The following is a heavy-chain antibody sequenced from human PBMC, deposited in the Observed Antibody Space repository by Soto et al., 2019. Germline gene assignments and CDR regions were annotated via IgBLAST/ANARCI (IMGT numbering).Heavy chain of an antibody. CDR3: ARSDSSWGDGGSWFDP. D-gene: IGHD6-13*01. V-gene: IGHV1-69*01. CDR2: IIPIFGTA. Sequence: QVQLVQSGAEVKKPGSSVKVSCKASGGTFSSYAISWVRQAPGQGLEWMGGIIPIFGTANYAQKFQGRVTITADESTSTAYMELSRLRAEDTAVYYCARSDSSWGDGGSWFDPWGQGTLVTVSS. J-gene: IGHJ5*02. CDR1: GGTFSSYA.